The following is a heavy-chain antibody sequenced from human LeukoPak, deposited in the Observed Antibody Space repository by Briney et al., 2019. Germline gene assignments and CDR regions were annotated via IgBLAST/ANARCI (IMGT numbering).Heavy chain of an antibody. V-gene: IGHV3-53*01. CDR1: GFTFSSYW. J-gene: IGHJ4*02. D-gene: IGHD4/OR15-4a*01. CDR3: ARGETTMALSPFDY. CDR2: IYSGDIT. Sequence: GGSLRLSCAASGFTFSSYWMHWVRQAPGKGLEWVSVIYSGDITYYADSVKARFTISRDNSKNTLYLQMSNLRAEDTAVYYCARGETTMALSPFDYWGQGTLVTVSS.